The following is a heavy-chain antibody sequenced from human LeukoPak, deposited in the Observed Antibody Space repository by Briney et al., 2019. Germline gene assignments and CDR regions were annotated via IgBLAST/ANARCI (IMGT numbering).Heavy chain of an antibody. D-gene: IGHD3-10*01. CDR2: ICFSRTT. CDR3: GRHFPETGRDEQPLEY. V-gene: IGHV4-39*01. J-gene: IGHJ4*02. Sequence: SETLSLTCTVSGGSISSSDSYWAWVRQPPGKGLEWIGSICFSRTTYYNPSLKSRVTMSIVTSKNDFSLKVASVTAADTAVYYCGRHFPETGRDEQPLEYWGQGSLFTVSS. CDR1: GGSISSSDSY.